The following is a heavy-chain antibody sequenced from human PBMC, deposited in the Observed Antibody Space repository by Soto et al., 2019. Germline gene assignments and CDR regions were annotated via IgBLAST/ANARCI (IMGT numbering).Heavy chain of an antibody. CDR3: ATFFEH. V-gene: IGHV3-74*01. J-gene: IGHJ4*02. Sequence: EVQLVESGGGSVQPGGSLRLSCVASGITFTNYWMHWVRQVPGKGLVWVARVDSDGRGTSYADFVKGRFTISRDNAKNTLYLQMNSQRVEDTAMYYCATFFEHWGQGIPVTVSS. CDR2: VDSDGRGT. CDR1: GITFTNYW.